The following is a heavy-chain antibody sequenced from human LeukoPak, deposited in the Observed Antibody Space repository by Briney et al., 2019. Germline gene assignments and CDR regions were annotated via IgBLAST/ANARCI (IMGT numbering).Heavy chain of an antibody. Sequence: PGGSLRLSCAASEFTVSSNYMSWVRQAPGKGLEWVSVIYSGGSTYYADSVKGRFTISRDNSKNTLYLQMNSLRAEDTAVYYCASGGYSGYDYAFDIWGQGTMVTVSS. CDR3: ASGGYSGYDYAFDI. J-gene: IGHJ3*02. CDR1: EFTVSSNY. CDR2: IYSGGST. D-gene: IGHD5-12*01. V-gene: IGHV3-53*01.